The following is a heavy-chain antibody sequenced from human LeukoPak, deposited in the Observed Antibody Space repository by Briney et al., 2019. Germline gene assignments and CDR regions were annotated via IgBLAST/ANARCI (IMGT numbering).Heavy chain of an antibody. CDR3: AREAAASVTFDY. Sequence: GASVKVSCKASGGTFSSYAISWVRQAPGQGLEWMGGIIPIFGTANYAQKFQGRVTITADESTSTAYMELSSLRSEDTAVYYCAREAAASVTFDYWGQGTLVTVSS. CDR1: GGTFSSYA. J-gene: IGHJ4*02. CDR2: IIPIFGTA. V-gene: IGHV1-69*13. D-gene: IGHD6-13*01.